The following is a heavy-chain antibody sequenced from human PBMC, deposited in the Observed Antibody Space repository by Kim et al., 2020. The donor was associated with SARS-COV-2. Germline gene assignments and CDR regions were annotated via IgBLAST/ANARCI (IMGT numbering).Heavy chain of an antibody. V-gene: IGHV3-48*02. CDR2: ISSSSSII. J-gene: IGHJ4*02. CDR3: ARLTYYDILTDSQPEY. Sequence: GGSLRLSCAASGFTFSSYSMNWVRQAPGKGLEWVSYISSSSSIIYYADSVKGRFTISRDNAKNSLYLQMNSLRDEDTAVYYCARLTYYDILTDSQPEYWGQGTLVTVSS. D-gene: IGHD3-9*01. CDR1: GFTFSSYS.